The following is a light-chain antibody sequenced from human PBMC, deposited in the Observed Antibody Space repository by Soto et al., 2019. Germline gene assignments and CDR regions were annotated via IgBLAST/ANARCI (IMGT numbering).Light chain of an antibody. CDR3: QQYNSYSGT. Sequence: DIQMTQSPSTLSASVGDRVTITCRANQSISSWLAWYQQKPGKAPKLLIYDASNLESGVPSRFSGSGSGTEFTLTISSLQPDDFATYYCQQYNSYSGTFGQGTKVEIK. CDR2: DAS. CDR1: QSISSW. J-gene: IGKJ1*01. V-gene: IGKV1-5*01.